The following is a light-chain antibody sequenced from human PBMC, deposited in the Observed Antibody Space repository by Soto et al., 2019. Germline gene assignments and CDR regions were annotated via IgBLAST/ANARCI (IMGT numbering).Light chain of an antibody. CDR3: QQYGFSPFT. CDR1: ESVNSW. V-gene: IGKV1-5*03. J-gene: IGKJ3*01. CDR2: KAS. Sequence: DIQMTQSPSTLSASVGDRVTITCRASESVNSWLAWYQQKPGRAPKLLIYKASNLESGVPSRFSGSGSGTDFTLTISRLEPEDFAVYYCQQYGFSPFTFGPGTKVDIK.